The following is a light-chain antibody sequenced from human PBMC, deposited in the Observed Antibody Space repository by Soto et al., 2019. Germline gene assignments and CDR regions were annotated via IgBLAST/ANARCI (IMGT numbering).Light chain of an antibody. CDR1: RSDVGGYNF. CDR2: EVT. CDR3: SSYVSSRTDV. Sequence: QSVPTQPASVSGSPGQSITISCTGTRSDVGGYNFVSWFQQHPGKAPKLIIYEVTNRPSGISNRFSGSKSGNTASLTISGLQAEDEADYYCSSYVSSRTDVFGTGTKLTVL. V-gene: IGLV2-14*01. J-gene: IGLJ1*01.